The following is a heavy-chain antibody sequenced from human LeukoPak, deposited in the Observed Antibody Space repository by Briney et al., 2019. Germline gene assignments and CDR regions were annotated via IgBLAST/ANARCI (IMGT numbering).Heavy chain of an antibody. V-gene: IGHV4-4*07. Sequence: PSETLSLTCTVSGGSISSYYWSWIRQPAGKGLEWIGRIYTSGSTNYNPSLKSRVTMSVDTSKNQFSLKLSSVTAADTAVYYCARGLSSWSSYYYYGMDVWGQGTTVTVSS. CDR1: GGSISSYY. J-gene: IGHJ6*02. CDR3: ARGLSSWSSYYYYGMDV. CDR2: IYTSGST. D-gene: IGHD6-13*01.